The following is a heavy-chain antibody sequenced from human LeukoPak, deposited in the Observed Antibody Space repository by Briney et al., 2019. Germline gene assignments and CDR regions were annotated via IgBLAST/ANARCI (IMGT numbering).Heavy chain of an antibody. Sequence: GASVKVSCKASGYTFTSYGISWVRQAPGQGREWMGCISAYNGNTNYAQKLQGRVTKTTDTSTSTAYMELRSLRSDDTAVYYCARISETTVTATFDYWGQGTLVTVSS. V-gene: IGHV1-18*01. J-gene: IGHJ4*02. D-gene: IGHD4-17*01. CDR2: ISAYNGNT. CDR1: GYTFTSYG. CDR3: ARISETTVTATFDY.